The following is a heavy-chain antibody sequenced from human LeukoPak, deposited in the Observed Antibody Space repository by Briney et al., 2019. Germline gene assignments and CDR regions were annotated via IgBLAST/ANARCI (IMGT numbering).Heavy chain of an antibody. Sequence: GGSLRLSCAASGFTFSSYAMSWVRQAPGKGLEWLSAISGSGGSTYYADSVKGRFTISRDNSKNTLHLQMNSLRAEDTAVYYCAKDAKPYYYDSSGYYYAGAFDIWGQGTMVTVSS. J-gene: IGHJ3*02. D-gene: IGHD3-22*01. CDR3: AKDAKPYYYDSSGYYYAGAFDI. CDR2: ISGSGGST. V-gene: IGHV3-23*01. CDR1: GFTFSSYA.